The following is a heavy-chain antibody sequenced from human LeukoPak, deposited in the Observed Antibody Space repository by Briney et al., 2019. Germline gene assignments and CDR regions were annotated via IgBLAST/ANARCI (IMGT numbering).Heavy chain of an antibody. CDR1: GGTFSSYA. D-gene: IGHD3-22*01. J-gene: IGHJ5*02. Sequence: ASVKVSCKASGGTFSSYAISWVRQAPGQGLEWMGGIIPIFGTANYAQKFQGRVTITADESTSTAYMELSSLRSEDTAVYYCARLIPHYYDSSGPNWFDPWGQGNLVTVSS. V-gene: IGHV1-69*01. CDR3: ARLIPHYYDSSGPNWFDP. CDR2: IIPIFGTA.